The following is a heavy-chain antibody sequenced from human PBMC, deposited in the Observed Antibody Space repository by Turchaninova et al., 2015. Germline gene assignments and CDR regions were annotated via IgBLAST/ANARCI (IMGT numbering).Heavy chain of an antibody. D-gene: IGHD3/OR15-3a*01. J-gene: IGHJ6*02. CDR2: INHSGST. CDR1: GGSFTGYS. Sequence: QVQLQQWGAGLLTPSDTLSLTCAVYGGSFTGYSWMWIRQPPGKGVEWIGEINHSGSTNYNPSLKSRATISVDMSKNQFSRKVSSLTAADTAVYYCARGGGLDGLDVWGQGTTVTVSS. V-gene: IGHV4-34*01. CDR3: ARGGGLDGLDV.